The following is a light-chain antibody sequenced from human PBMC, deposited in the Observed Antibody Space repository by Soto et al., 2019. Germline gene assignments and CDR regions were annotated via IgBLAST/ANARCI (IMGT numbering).Light chain of an antibody. Sequence: EIVLTQSPGTLSVSPGERVTLSCRASQSVGSSYLAWYQQRPGQAPRLLIFGASYRATGIPDRFSGSWSGTDFTLTISRLEPEDFAVYYCQQYSSSPPEFTFGPGTKVDSK. CDR1: QSVGSSY. CDR3: QQYSSSPPEFT. V-gene: IGKV3-20*01. J-gene: IGKJ3*01. CDR2: GAS.